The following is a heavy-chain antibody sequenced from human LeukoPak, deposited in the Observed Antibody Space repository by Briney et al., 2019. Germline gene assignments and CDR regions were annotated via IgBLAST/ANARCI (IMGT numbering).Heavy chain of an antibody. V-gene: IGHV4-39*07. CDR1: GGSISSGGYY. Sequence: SETLSLTCTVSGGSISSGGYYWSWIRQPPGKGLEWIGEINHSGSTNYNPSLKSRVTISVDTSKNQFSLKLSSVTAADTAVYYCAREEGDYGAGAAFDIWGQGTMVTVSS. CDR3: AREEGDYGAGAAFDI. J-gene: IGHJ3*02. D-gene: IGHD4-17*01. CDR2: INHSGST.